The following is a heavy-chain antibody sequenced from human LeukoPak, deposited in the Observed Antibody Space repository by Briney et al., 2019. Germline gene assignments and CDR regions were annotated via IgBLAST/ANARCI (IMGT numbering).Heavy chain of an antibody. J-gene: IGHJ5*02. V-gene: IGHV4-39*01. Sequence: SETLSLICTVSGGSFSTYPYYWGWVRQSPGRGRGWGGNVFWSGSTYYNPSLKSRVTISMDTYKKQFTLMLTSLTAADTAIYFCARLPTGYPNWFAPWGQGTLVTVSS. D-gene: IGHD3-9*01. CDR1: GGSFSTYPYY. CDR2: VFWSGST. CDR3: ARLPTGYPNWFAP.